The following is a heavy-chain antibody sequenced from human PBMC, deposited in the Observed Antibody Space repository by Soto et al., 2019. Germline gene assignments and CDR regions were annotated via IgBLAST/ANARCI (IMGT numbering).Heavy chain of an antibody. Sequence: QVQLVESGGGVVQPGRSLRLSCAASGFTFSSYGMHWVRQAPGKGLEWVAGIWYDGSNKYYADAVKGRFTISRDNSKNKLYLQMNSLRAEDTAVYYCARDGERYCSGGSCYTFDYWGQGTLVTVSS. V-gene: IGHV3-33*01. CDR3: ARDGERYCSGGSCYTFDY. CDR2: IWYDGSNK. J-gene: IGHJ4*02. D-gene: IGHD2-15*01. CDR1: GFTFSSYG.